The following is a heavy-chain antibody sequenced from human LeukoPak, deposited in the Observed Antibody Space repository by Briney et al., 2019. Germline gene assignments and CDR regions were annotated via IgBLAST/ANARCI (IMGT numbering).Heavy chain of an antibody. V-gene: IGHV1-2*02. CDR2: INPNSGGT. Sequence: ASVKVSCKASGYTFTGYYMHWVRQAPGQGLEWMGWINPNSGGTNYAQKFQGRVTMTRDTSISTAYMELSRLRSDDTAVYYCARDNGGTAMAYYYYYYMDVWGKGTTVTISS. CDR1: GYTFTGYY. CDR3: ARDNGGTAMAYYYYYYMDV. J-gene: IGHJ6*03. D-gene: IGHD5-18*01.